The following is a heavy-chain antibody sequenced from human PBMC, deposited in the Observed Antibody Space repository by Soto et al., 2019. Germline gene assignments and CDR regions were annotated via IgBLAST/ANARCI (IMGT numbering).Heavy chain of an antibody. D-gene: IGHD2-15*01. Sequence: GGSLRLSCAASGFTFSSYSMNWVRQAPGKGLEWVSSISSSSSYIYYADSVKGRFTISRDNAKNSLYLQMNSLRAEDTAVYYCARIFHCSGGSCYGPWGQGTLVTVSS. CDR2: ISSSSSYI. CDR1: GFTFSSYS. J-gene: IGHJ5*02. CDR3: ARIFHCSGGSCYGP. V-gene: IGHV3-21*01.